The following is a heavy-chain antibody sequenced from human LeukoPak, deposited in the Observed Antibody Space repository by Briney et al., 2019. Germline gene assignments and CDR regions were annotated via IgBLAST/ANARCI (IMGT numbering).Heavy chain of an antibody. J-gene: IGHJ4*02. CDR1: GFTFSSYG. CDR2: TWYDGSNK. V-gene: IGHV3-33*01. D-gene: IGHD6-13*01. Sequence: GGSLRLSCAASGFTFSSYGMHWVRQAPGKGLEWAAVTWYDGSNKYYADSVKGRFTISRDNSKNTLYLQMNSLRAEDTAVYYCAREPPGPSRWFDYWGQGTLVTVSS. CDR3: AREPPGPSRWFDY.